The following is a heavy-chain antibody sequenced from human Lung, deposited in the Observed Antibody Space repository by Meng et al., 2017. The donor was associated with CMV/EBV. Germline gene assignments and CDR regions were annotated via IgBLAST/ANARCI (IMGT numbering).Heavy chain of an antibody. CDR3: ARNVVVRSGDYYYYIMDV. CDR1: GFSLTTSGVG. V-gene: IGHV2-5*01. J-gene: IGHJ6*02. Sequence: SGPTLVKPTQTLTLTCSFSGFSLTTSGVGVEWIRQPPGKALEWLGLIYWNDDKRYSPSLKSRLTLTKDTSKNQVVLTMTNMDPVDTATYFCARNVVVRSGDYYYYIMDVWGQGXTVTVSS. D-gene: IGHD2-21*01. CDR2: IYWNDDK.